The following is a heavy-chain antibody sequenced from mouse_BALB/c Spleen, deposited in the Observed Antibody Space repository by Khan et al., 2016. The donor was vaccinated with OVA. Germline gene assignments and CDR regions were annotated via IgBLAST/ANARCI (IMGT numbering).Heavy chain of an antibody. J-gene: IGHJ1*01. D-gene: IGHD2-1*01. CDR3: ARSGGNYHWYFDV. CDR1: GFTFSSFG. Sequence: EVELVESGGGLVQPGGSRKLSCAASGFTFSSFGIHWVRQAPKKGLEWVAYISSGSSTIYSVDTVKGRFTISRANPKNNLFLQMTSLRSEDQAMYYSARSGGNYHWYFDVWGAGTSVTVSS. V-gene: IGHV5-17*02. CDR2: ISSGSSTI.